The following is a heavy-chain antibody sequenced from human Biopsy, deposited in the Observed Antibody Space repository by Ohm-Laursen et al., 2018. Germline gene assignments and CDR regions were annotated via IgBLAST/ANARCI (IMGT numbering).Heavy chain of an antibody. V-gene: IGHV4-39*01. J-gene: IGHJ6*02. Sequence: PSETLSLTCPVAGGSINSNDYYWGWIRQTPGEGLQWIGSLYHNGHTYENPSLRSRLTLSIDKSKNLFPLSLSSVTAADTAVYYCARHRSSSARNYYHDMDVWGQGTTVTVSS. D-gene: IGHD6-6*01. CDR1: GGSINSNDYY. CDR3: ARHRSSSARNYYHDMDV. CDR2: LYHNGHT.